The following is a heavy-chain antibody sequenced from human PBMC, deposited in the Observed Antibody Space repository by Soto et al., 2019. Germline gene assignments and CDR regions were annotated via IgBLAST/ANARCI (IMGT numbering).Heavy chain of an antibody. V-gene: IGHV1-69*13. CDR2: IIPIFGTA. CDR3: ARAPPDCSGGICYSEIPTYYGMDV. Sequence: GASVKVSCKASGGTFSSYAISWVRQAPGQGLEWMGGIIPIFGTANYAQKFQGRVTITADESTSTAYMELSSLRSEDTAVYYCARAPPDCSGGICYSEIPTYYGMDVSGQATTVTVSS. J-gene: IGHJ6*02. D-gene: IGHD2-15*01. CDR1: GGTFSSYA.